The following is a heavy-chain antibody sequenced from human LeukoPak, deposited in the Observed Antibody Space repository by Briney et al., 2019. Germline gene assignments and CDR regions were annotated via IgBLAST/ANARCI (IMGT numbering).Heavy chain of an antibody. V-gene: IGHV4-39*01. D-gene: IGHD6-19*01. CDR3: TRQRGSGHWYFDL. CDR1: GDSISNSDYY. CDR2: IYFTGRT. Sequence: SETLSLTCTVSGDSISNSDYYWGWIRQPPGRGLEWIGTIYFTGRTYYNPSLTSRVTMSVDTSKNEFPLKLRSVTAADTAMYYCTRQRGSGHWYFDLWGRGTLVTVSS. J-gene: IGHJ2*01.